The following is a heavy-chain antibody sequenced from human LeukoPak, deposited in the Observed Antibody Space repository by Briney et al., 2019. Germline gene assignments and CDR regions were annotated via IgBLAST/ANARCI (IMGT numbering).Heavy chain of an antibody. D-gene: IGHD5-18*01. J-gene: IGHJ4*02. CDR1: GYTFTSYG. Sequence: ASVKVSCKASGYTFTSYGISWVRQAPGQGLEWMGWISAYNGNTNYAQKLQGRVTMTTDTSTSTAYMELRSLRSDDTAVYYCARGEGFGIQLWLPTFDYWGQGTLVTVSS. CDR3: ARGEGFGIQLWLPTFDY. V-gene: IGHV1-18*01. CDR2: ISAYNGNT.